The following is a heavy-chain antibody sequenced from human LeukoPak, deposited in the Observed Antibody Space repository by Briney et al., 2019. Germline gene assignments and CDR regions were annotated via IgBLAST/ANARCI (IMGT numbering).Heavy chain of an antibody. Sequence: GRSLRLSCAASGFTVDDYAMHWVRQAPGKGLEWVSGISWNSGSIGYADSVKGRFTISRDNAKNSLYLQMNSLRAEDTALYYCAKGVGYYYDTVAAHWGQGTLVTVSS. V-gene: IGHV3-9*01. D-gene: IGHD3-22*01. J-gene: IGHJ4*02. CDR3: AKGVGYYYDTVAAH. CDR2: ISWNSGSI. CDR1: GFTVDDYA.